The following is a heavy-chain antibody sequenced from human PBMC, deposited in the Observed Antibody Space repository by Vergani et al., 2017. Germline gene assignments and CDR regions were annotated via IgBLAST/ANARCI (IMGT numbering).Heavy chain of an antibody. V-gene: IGHV1-18*01. J-gene: IGHJ6*04. CDR2: VSPYNVNT. Sequence: QSQLVQSGDEVKKPGASVKVSCKTSGYSFINYGISWVRQAPGPGLEWLGWVSPYNVNTKYGQKIQGRVTMTTDTSTRTAYMQLRSLTFDDTAGYYCAREGFYDNIHGTYRPPFYYGMGVWGEGNKGTVAS. CDR3: AREGFYDNIHGTYRPPFYYGMGV. D-gene: IGHD3-16*02. CDR1: GYSFINYG.